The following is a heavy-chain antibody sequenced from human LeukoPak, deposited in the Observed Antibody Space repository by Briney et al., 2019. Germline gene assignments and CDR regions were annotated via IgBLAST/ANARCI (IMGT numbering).Heavy chain of an antibody. CDR1: GGSISSYY. CDR2: IYYSGST. J-gene: IGHJ6*03. CDR3: ARVKGSSSYPYYYYYYMDV. D-gene: IGHD6-6*01. V-gene: IGHV4-59*08. Sequence: PSETLSLTCTVSGGSISSYYWSWIRQPPGKGLEWIGYIYYSGSTNYNPSLKSRVTISVDTSKNQFSLKLSSVTAADTAVYYCARVKGSSSYPYYYYYYMDVWGKGTTVTVSS.